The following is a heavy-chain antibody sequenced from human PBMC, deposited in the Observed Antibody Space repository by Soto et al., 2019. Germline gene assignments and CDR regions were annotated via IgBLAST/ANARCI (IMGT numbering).Heavy chain of an antibody. CDR1: GGSISSYY. Sequence: SETLSLTCTVSGGSISSYYWSWIRQPPGKGLEWIGYIYYSGSTNYNPSLKSRVTISVDTSKNQFSLMLNSVTAADTAMYYCSIYCASSSWHGMYVLCQGTTVTVS. D-gene: IGHD6-19*01. V-gene: IGHV4-59*01. J-gene: IGHJ6*02. CDR2: IYYSGST. CDR3: SIYCASSSWHGMYV.